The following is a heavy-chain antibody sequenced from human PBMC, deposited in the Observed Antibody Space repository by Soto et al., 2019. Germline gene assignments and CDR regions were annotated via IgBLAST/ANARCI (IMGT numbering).Heavy chain of an antibody. CDR2: IDPSDSYT. CDR3: ARHQYSSGWLSRNWFDP. CDR1: GYSFTSYW. J-gene: IGHJ5*02. D-gene: IGHD6-19*01. V-gene: IGHV5-10-1*01. Sequence: GESLKISCKGSGYSFTSYWISWVRQMPGKGLEWMGRIDPSDSYTNYSPSFQGHVTISADKSISTAYLQWSSLKASDTAMYYCARHQYSSGWLSRNWFDPWGQGALVTVSS.